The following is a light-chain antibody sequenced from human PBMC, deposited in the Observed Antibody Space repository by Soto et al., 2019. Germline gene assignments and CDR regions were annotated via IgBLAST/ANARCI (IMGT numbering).Light chain of an antibody. CDR3: QVWDGSADQPV. CDR2: DNR. J-gene: IGLJ3*02. CDR1: NIGGKS. Sequence: SYELPQPPSVSVAPRQTARVTCGGANIGGKSVHWYQQKPGQAPVLVVYDNRDRPSGIPERFSGSNSGNTATLTINSVEAGDEADYFCQVWDGSADQPVFGGGTKLTVL. V-gene: IGLV3-21*02.